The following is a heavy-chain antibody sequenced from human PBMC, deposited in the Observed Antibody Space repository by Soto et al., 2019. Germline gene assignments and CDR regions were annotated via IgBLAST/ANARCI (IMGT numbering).Heavy chain of an antibody. J-gene: IGHJ1*01. D-gene: IGHD2-2*01. CDR1: GFTFSSYG. CDR2: ISAYTGNT. V-gene: IGHV1-18*04. Sequence: ASVKVSCKASGFTFSSYGISWVRQAPGQGLEWMGWISAYTGNTNYAQKFQGRVSMTTDTSTNTAYMELRSLRSDDTAVYYCERSGIERASTGHSHYWGQGTVVTVSS. CDR3: ERSGIERASTGHSHY.